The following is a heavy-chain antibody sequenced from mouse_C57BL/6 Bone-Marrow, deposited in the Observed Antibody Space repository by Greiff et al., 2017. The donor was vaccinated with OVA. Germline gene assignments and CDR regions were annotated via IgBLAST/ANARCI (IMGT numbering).Heavy chain of an antibody. Sequence: QVQLQQSGPELVKPGASVKISCKASGYAFSSSWMNWVKQRPGKGLEWIGRIYPGDGDTNYNGKFKGKATLTADKSSSTAYMQLSSLTSEDSAVYFCARGSYDYDAPFAYWGQGTLVTVSA. J-gene: IGHJ3*01. CDR2: IYPGDGDT. D-gene: IGHD2-4*01. CDR1: GYAFSSSW. V-gene: IGHV1-82*01. CDR3: ARGSYDYDAPFAY.